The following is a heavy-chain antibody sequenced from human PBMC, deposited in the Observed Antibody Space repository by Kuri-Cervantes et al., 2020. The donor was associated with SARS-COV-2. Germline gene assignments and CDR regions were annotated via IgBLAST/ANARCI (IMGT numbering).Heavy chain of an antibody. Sequence: GGSLRLSCAASGFTFSSYAMSWVRQAPGKGLEWVSAISGSGGSTYYADSVKGRFTISRDNSKNTLYLQMNSLRAEDTAVYYCAKVRGYYSYYGMDVWGQGTTVTVSS. J-gene: IGHJ6*02. D-gene: IGHD3-3*01. CDR2: ISGSGGST. V-gene: IGHV3-23*01. CDR3: AKVRGYYSYYGMDV. CDR1: GFTFSSYA.